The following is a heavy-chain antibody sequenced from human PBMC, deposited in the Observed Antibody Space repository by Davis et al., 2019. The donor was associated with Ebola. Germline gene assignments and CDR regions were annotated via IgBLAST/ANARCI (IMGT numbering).Heavy chain of an antibody. V-gene: IGHV3-23*01. Sequence: GGSLRLSCTDSVITFSSYAMTWVRQAPGKGLEWVSAISGSGGSTYYADSVKGRFTISRDNSKNTLYLQMNSLRAEDTAVYYCAKGGIAVAQIYYYYGMDVWGKGTTVTVSS. D-gene: IGHD6-19*01. J-gene: IGHJ6*04. CDR3: AKGGIAVAQIYYYYGMDV. CDR1: VITFSSYA. CDR2: ISGSGGST.